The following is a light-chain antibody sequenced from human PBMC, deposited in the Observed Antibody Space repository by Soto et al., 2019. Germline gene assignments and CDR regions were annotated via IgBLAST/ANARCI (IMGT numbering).Light chain of an antibody. CDR1: QDISTY. J-gene: IGKJ5*01. Sequence: DIQMTQSPSSVSPSVGDGVTITCQGSQDISTYLNWYQQKPGKAPKLLIYDASNLETGVPSRFSGSGSGTDFTFTISSLQPEDIATYYCQQFEDFPRAIIFGQGTRLEIK. CDR2: DAS. V-gene: IGKV1-33*01. CDR3: QQFEDFPRAII.